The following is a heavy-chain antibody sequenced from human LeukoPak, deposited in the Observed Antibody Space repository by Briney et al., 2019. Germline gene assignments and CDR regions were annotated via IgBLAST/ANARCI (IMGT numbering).Heavy chain of an antibody. CDR2: IYSGGST. J-gene: IGHJ5*02. CDR1: GFTVSSNY. V-gene: IGHV3-53*01. CDR3: AKRGLGSTPFDP. Sequence: GGSLRLSCAASGFTVSSNYMSWVRQAPGKGLEWVSVIYSGGSTYYADSVKGRFTISRDNSKNTLYLQMNSLRAEDTAVYYCAKRGLGSTPFDPWGQGTLVTVSS. D-gene: IGHD3-22*01.